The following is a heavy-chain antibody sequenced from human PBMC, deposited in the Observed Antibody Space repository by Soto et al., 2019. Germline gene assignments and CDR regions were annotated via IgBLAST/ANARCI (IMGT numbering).Heavy chain of an antibody. D-gene: IGHD3-16*02. CDR1: GGSFSGYY. J-gene: IGHJ4*02. V-gene: IGHV4-34*01. CDR3: ARARVYDYVWGTYRPFDY. Sequence: SETLSLTCAVYGGSFSGYYWSWIRQPPGKGLEWIGEINHRGSTNYNPSLKSRVTISVDTSKNQFSLNLTSVTAADTAVYYCARARVYDYVWGTYRPFDYWGQGTLVTVSS. CDR2: INHRGST.